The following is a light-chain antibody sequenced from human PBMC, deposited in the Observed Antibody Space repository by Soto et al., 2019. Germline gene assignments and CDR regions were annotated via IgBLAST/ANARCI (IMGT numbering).Light chain of an antibody. V-gene: IGLV2-14*01. CDR2: DVN. CDR3: NSYTSSSTLWV. J-gene: IGLJ3*02. CDR1: SSDVGGYNY. Sequence: QSALTRPASVSGSPGQSITISCTGTSSDVGGYNYISWYQQHPGKAPKLMIYDVNNRPSGVSNRFSGSKSGNTASLTISGLQAEDEADYYCNSYTSSSTLWVFGGGTKLTVL.